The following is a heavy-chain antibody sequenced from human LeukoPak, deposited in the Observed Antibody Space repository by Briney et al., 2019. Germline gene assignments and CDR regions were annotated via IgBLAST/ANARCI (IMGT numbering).Heavy chain of an antibody. V-gene: IGHV3-30*03. D-gene: IGHD2-2*01. CDR3: VLGYCSSTSCSAGAFDI. Sequence: GGSLRLSCAASGFTFSSYGMHWVRQAPGKGLEWVAVISYDGSNKYYADSVKGRFTISRDNSKNTLYLQMNSLRAEDTAVYYCVLGYCSSTSCSAGAFDIWGQGTMVTVSS. CDR1: GFTFSSYG. CDR2: ISYDGSNK. J-gene: IGHJ3*02.